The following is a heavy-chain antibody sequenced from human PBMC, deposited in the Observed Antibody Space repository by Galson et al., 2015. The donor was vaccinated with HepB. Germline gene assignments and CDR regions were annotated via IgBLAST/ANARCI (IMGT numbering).Heavy chain of an antibody. CDR3: ASGDTAMVTGYYYYGMDV. J-gene: IGHJ6*02. D-gene: IGHD5-18*01. CDR1: GYSFTSYW. Sequence: QSGAEVKKPGESLRISCKGSGYSFTSYWISWVRQMPGKGLEWMGRIDPSDSYTNYSPSFQGHVTISADKSISTAYLQWSSLKASDTAMYYCASGDTAMVTGYYYYGMDVWGQGTTVTVSS. CDR2: IDPSDSYT. V-gene: IGHV5-10-1*01.